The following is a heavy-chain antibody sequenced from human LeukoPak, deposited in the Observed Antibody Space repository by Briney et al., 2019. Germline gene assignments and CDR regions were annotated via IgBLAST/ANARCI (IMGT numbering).Heavy chain of an antibody. Sequence: SETLSLTCTVSGGSISSYYWSWIRQPPGKGLEWIGEINHSGSTNYNPSLKSRVTISVDTSKNQFSLKLSSVTAADTAVYYCARVGPYGSGSYLRHYYYYYMDVWGKGTTVTVSS. CDR3: ARVGPYGSGSYLRHYYYYYMDV. J-gene: IGHJ6*03. V-gene: IGHV4-34*01. D-gene: IGHD3-10*01. CDR2: INHSGST. CDR1: GGSISSYY.